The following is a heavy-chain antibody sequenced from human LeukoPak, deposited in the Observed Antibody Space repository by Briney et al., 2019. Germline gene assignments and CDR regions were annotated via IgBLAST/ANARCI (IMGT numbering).Heavy chain of an antibody. CDR3: ARGGRWLQSEPDY. CDR1: GGSISSYY. Sequence: SETPSLTCTVSGGSISSYYWSWIRQPPGKGLEWIGRIHTSGSTNYNPSLKSRVTMSVDTSKNQFSLKLSSVTAADTAVYYCARGGRWLQSEPDYWGQGTLVTVSS. J-gene: IGHJ4*02. D-gene: IGHD5-24*01. V-gene: IGHV4-4*07. CDR2: IHTSGST.